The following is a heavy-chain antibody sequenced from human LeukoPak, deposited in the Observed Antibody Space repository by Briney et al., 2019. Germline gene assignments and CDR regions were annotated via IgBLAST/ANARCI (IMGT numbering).Heavy chain of an antibody. CDR1: GGSFSGYY. CDR3: ARGLSYYDSSGYYPYHRDYYFDY. CDR2: INHSGST. J-gene: IGHJ4*02. Sequence: NSSETLSLTCAVYGGSFSGYYWSWIRQPPGKGLEWIGEINHSGSTNYNPSLRSRVTISVDTSKNQFYLKLSSVTAADTAVYYCARGLSYYDSSGYYPYHRDYYFDYWGQGTLVTVSS. D-gene: IGHD3-22*01. V-gene: IGHV4-34*01.